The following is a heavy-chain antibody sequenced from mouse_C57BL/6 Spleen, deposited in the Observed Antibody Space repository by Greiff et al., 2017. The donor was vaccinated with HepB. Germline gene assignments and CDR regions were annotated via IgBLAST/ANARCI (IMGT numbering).Heavy chain of an antibody. V-gene: IGHV1-5*01. J-gene: IGHJ4*01. CDR2: IYPGNSDT. D-gene: IGHD2-1*01. CDR1: GYTFTSYW. Sequence: EVQLQQSGTVLARPGASVKMSCKTSGYTFTSYWMHWVKQRPGQGLEWIGAIYPGNSDTSYNQKFKGKAKLTAVTSASTAYMELSSLTNEDSAVYYGTRRFYYGNYDAMDYWGQGTSVTVSS. CDR3: TRRFYYGNYDAMDY.